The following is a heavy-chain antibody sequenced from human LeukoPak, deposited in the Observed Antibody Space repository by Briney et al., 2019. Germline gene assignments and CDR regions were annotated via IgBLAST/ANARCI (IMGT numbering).Heavy chain of an antibody. Sequence: ASVKVSCKASGYTFTGYYMHWVRQPPGQGLEWMGRINPNSCDTNYAQKFQGRVTMNRDTSISTAYMELSTLRSDDTGVYYCARDYCGGDCYGAFDIWGQGTMVTVSS. CDR3: ARDYCGGDCYGAFDI. CDR2: INPNSCDT. CDR1: GYTFTGYY. J-gene: IGHJ3*02. V-gene: IGHV1-2*05. D-gene: IGHD2-21*02.